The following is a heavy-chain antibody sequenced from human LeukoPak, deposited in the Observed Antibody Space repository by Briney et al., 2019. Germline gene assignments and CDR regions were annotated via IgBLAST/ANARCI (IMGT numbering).Heavy chain of an antibody. CDR1: GFTFSSYG. V-gene: IGHV3-30*18. D-gene: IGHD6-19*01. J-gene: IGHJ4*02. CDR3: AKDLYNSGWYPTTFDY. CDR2: ISYDGSNK. Sequence: GRSLRLSCAASGFTFSSYGMHWVRQAPGKGLEWVAVISYDGSNKYYADSVKGRFTISRDNSKNTLYLQMNSLRAEDTAVYYCAKDLYNSGWYPTTFDYWGQGTLVTVSS.